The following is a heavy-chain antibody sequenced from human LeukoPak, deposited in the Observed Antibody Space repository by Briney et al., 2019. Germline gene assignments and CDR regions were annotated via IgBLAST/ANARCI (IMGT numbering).Heavy chain of an antibody. CDR3: ARDRVAAAGKGFDY. Sequence: PSETLSLTRTVSGGSISSYYWSWIRQPPGKGLEWIGYIYYSGSTNYNPSLKSRVTISVDTSKNQFSLKLSSVTAADTAVYYCARDRVAAAGKGFDYWGQGTLVTVSS. V-gene: IGHV4-59*01. J-gene: IGHJ4*02. D-gene: IGHD6-13*01. CDR1: GGSISSYY. CDR2: IYYSGST.